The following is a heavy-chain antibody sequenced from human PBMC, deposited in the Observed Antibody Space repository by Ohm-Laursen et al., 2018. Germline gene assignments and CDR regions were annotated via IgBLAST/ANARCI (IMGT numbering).Heavy chain of an antibody. Sequence: SLRLSCAASGFTFSSYGMHWVRQAPGKGLDWVAVISYDGSNEYYADSVKGRFTISRDNSKNTLYLQMNSLRAEDTALYYCVKDRYDSFNWFDPWGQGTLVTVSS. D-gene: IGHD3-22*01. CDR1: GFTFSSYG. V-gene: IGHV3-30*18. J-gene: IGHJ5*02. CDR2: ISYDGSNE. CDR3: VKDRYDSFNWFDP.